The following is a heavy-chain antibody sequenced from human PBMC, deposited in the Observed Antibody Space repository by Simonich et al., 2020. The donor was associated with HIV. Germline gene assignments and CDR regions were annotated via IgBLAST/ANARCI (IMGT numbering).Heavy chain of an antibody. CDR1: GFTFDDYA. J-gene: IGHJ4*02. CDR2: ISWNSGSI. V-gene: IGHV3-9*01. D-gene: IGHD3-10*01. Sequence: EVQLVESGGGLLQPGRSLRLSWSASGFTFDDYAMHLVRQVPGKGRGVVSSISWNSGSIGYADSVKGRFTISRDNAKNSLYRQMNSLRAEDTAVYYCAKDKGAYYGSGSPVYWGQGTLVTVSS. CDR3: AKDKGAYYGSGSPVY.